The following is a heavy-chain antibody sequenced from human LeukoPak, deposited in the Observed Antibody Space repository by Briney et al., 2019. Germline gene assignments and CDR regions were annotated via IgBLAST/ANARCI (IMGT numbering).Heavy chain of an antibody. Sequence: ASVKVSCKASGYTFTRDGISWVRQSPGQGLEWMGWISAYNGNTNYAQKLQGRVTMTQDTSTSTAYMELRSLRSDDTAVYYCARTTYYYGSGSYPADYWGQGTLVTVSS. CDR3: ARTTYYYGSGSYPADY. V-gene: IGHV1-18*01. CDR2: ISAYNGNT. D-gene: IGHD3-10*01. CDR1: GYTFTRDG. J-gene: IGHJ4*02.